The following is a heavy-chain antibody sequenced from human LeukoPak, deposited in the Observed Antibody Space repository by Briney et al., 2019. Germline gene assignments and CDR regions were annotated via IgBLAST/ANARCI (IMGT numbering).Heavy chain of an antibody. CDR3: AKDSEMATENYYYYYGMDV. Sequence: PGGSLRLSCAASGFTFSSYGMHWVRQAPGKGLEWVAVISYDGSNKYYADSVKGRFTISRDNSKNTLYLQMNSLRAEDTAVYYCAKDSEMATENYYYYYGMDVWGQGTTVTVSS. J-gene: IGHJ6*02. CDR1: GFTFSSYG. V-gene: IGHV3-30*18. D-gene: IGHD5-24*01. CDR2: ISYDGSNK.